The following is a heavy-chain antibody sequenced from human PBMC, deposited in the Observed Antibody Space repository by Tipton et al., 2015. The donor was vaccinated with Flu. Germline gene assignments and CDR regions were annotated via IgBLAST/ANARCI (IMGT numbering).Heavy chain of an antibody. CDR2: ISGSGGST. V-gene: IGHV3-23*01. CDR3: ARTPDYGDYYYFDY. CDR1: GFTFSSYA. Sequence: SLRLSCAASGFTFSSYAMSWVRQAPGKGLEWVSAISGSGGSTYYADSVKGRFTISRDNSKNTLYLQMNSLRAEDTAVYYCARTPDYGDYYYFDYWGQGTLVTVSS. D-gene: IGHD4-17*01. J-gene: IGHJ4*02.